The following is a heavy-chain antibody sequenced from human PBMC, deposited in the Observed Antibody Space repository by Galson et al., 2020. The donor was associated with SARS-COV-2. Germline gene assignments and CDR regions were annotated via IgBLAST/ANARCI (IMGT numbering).Heavy chain of an antibody. CDR1: GFTFSDYY. Sequence: GGSLRLSCAASGFTFSDYYMSWIRQAPGKGLEWVSYISSSGSTIYYADSVKGRFTISRDNAKNSLYPQMNSLRAEDTAVYYCARDYGSGSLYYYYYGMDVWGQGTTVTVSS. J-gene: IGHJ6*02. D-gene: IGHD3-10*01. CDR3: ARDYGSGSLYYYYYGMDV. CDR2: ISSSGSTI. V-gene: IGHV3-11*01.